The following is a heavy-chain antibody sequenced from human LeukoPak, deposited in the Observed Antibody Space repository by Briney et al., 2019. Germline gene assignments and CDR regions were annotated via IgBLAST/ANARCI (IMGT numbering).Heavy chain of an antibody. CDR1: GFTFSSYA. J-gene: IGHJ4*02. V-gene: IGHV3-23*01. CDR3: AKGYYYHSIGYYPHVPFDY. D-gene: IGHD3-22*01. Sequence: PGGSLRLSCAASGFTFSSYAMSWVRQAPGKGLEWVSGIGNSGGSTYYADSVKGRFTISRDNSKNTLSLQMNSLRADDTAVYYCAKGYYYHSIGYYPHVPFDYWGQGTLVTVSS. CDR2: IGNSGGST.